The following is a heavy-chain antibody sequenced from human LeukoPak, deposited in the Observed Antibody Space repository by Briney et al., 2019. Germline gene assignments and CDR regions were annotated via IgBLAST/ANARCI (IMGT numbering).Heavy chain of an antibody. V-gene: IGHV1-2*06. CDR2: INPNSGGT. Sequence: VASVTVSCTASGYTFTGYYMHWVRQAPGQGLEWMGRINPNSGGTNYAQKFQGRVTMTRDTSISTAYMELSRLRTDDTAVYYCARLIGGYFDYWGQGTLVTVSS. D-gene: IGHD3-16*01. J-gene: IGHJ4*02. CDR1: GYTFTGYY. CDR3: ARLIGGYFDY.